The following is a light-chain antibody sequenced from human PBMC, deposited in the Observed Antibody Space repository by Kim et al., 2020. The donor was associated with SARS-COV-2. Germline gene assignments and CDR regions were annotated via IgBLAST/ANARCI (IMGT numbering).Light chain of an antibody. CDR3: QQSYSTLVGT. V-gene: IGKV1-39*01. Sequence: SVGDRVTITCRASQSISSYLNWYQQKPGKAPKLLIYAASSLQSGVPSRFSGSGSGTDFTLTISSLQPEDFATYYCQQSYSTLVGTFGQGTKVDIK. CDR2: AAS. CDR1: QSISSY. J-gene: IGKJ1*01.